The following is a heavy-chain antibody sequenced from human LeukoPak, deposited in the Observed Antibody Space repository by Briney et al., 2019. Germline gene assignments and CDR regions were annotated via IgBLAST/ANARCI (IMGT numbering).Heavy chain of an antibody. Sequence: AETLSLTCTVSGGSISSYYWSWIRQPPGKGLEWIGYIYYSGSTNYNPSLKSRVTISVDTSKNQISPKLSSVTAADTAVYYCARDESNWFDPWGQGTLVTVSS. CDR2: IYYSGST. CDR3: ARDESNWFDP. CDR1: GGSISSYY. V-gene: IGHV4-59*01. J-gene: IGHJ5*02.